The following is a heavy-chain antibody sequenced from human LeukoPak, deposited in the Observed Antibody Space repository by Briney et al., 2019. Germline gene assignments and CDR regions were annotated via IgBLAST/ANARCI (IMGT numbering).Heavy chain of an antibody. CDR2: IKQEGSEK. CDR3: ARGFELDY. J-gene: IGHJ4*02. Sequence: GGSLRLSCAASGFTFSSFWMSWVRQAPGKGLEWVANIKQEGSEKYYVGSVKGRFTISRDDAGNSLYLQMNSLRAEDTAVYFCARGFELDYWGQGTLVTVSS. CDR1: GFTFSSFW. V-gene: IGHV3-7*01.